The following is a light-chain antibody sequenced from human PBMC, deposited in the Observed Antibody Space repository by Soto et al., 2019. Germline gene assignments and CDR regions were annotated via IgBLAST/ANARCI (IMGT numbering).Light chain of an antibody. CDR1: QSVSSN. Sequence: EIVMTQSPATLSVSPGERATLSCRASQSVSSNLAWYQKKPGQAPRPLIYGTSTRATGNPAKFSGSGSGTEFTLTISSLQAEDFAVYYCQQHNNWPTWTFGQGTKVEIK. CDR3: QQHNNWPTWT. J-gene: IGKJ1*01. CDR2: GTS. V-gene: IGKV3-15*01.